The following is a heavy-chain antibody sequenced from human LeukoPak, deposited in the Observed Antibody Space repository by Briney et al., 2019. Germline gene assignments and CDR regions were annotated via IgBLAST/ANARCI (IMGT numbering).Heavy chain of an antibody. V-gene: IGHV1-69*06. J-gene: IGHJ4*02. CDR2: IIPIFGTA. Sequence: ASVKVSCKASGGTFSSYAISWVRQAPGQGLEWMGGIIPIFGTANYAQKFQGRVTITADKSTSTAYMELSSLRSEDTAVYYCARDGRAYYDSSGYQSIDYWGQGTLATVSS. CDR1: GGTFSSYA. D-gene: IGHD3-22*01. CDR3: ARDGRAYYDSSGYQSIDY.